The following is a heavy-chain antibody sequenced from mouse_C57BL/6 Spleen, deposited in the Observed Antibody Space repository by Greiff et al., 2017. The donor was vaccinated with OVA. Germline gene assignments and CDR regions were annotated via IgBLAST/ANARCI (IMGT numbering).Heavy chain of an antibody. V-gene: IGHV1-85*01. CDR3: ASDYYGSSYDYAMDY. CDR1: GYTFTSYD. CDR2: IYPRDGST. Sequence: VQRVESGPELVKPGASVKLSCKASGYTFTSYDINWVKQRPGQGLEWIGWIYPRDGSTKYNEKFKGKATLTVDTSSSTAYMELHSLTSEDAAVYFCASDYYGSSYDYAMDYWGQGTSVTVSS. J-gene: IGHJ4*01. D-gene: IGHD1-1*01.